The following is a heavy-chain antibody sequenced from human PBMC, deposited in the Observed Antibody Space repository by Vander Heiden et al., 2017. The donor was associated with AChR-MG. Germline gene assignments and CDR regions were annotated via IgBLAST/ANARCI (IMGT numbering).Heavy chain of an antibody. CDR2: IYYRGST. Sequence: QVQLQESGPGLVMPSQTLSLTCTVSGGSISSGGYYWSWIRQHPGKGLEWIGYIYYRGSTYYNPSLKSRVTISVDTSKNQFSLKLSSVTAADTAVYYCARGGDWRGGFDYWGQGTLVTVSS. CDR1: GGSISSGGYY. CDR3: ARGGDWRGGFDY. D-gene: IGHD2-21*02. V-gene: IGHV4-31*03. J-gene: IGHJ4*02.